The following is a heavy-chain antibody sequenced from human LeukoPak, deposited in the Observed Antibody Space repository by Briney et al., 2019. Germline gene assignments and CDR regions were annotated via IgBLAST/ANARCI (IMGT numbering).Heavy chain of an antibody. CDR3: AKAKPLWIQLANWFDP. CDR1: GFTFSSYA. CDR2: ISGSGGST. V-gene: IGHV3-23*01. Sequence: GGSPRLSCAASGFTFSSYAMSWVRQAPGKGLEWVSAISGSGGSTYYADSVKGRFTISRDNSKNTLYLQMNSPRAEDTAVYYCAKAKPLWIQLANWFDPWGQGTLVTVSS. D-gene: IGHD5-18*01. J-gene: IGHJ5*02.